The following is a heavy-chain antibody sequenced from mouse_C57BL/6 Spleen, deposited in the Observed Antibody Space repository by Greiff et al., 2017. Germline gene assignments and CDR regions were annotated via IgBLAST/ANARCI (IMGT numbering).Heavy chain of an antibody. V-gene: IGHV1-39*01. CDR1: GYSFPDYN. Sequence: VQLQQPGPELVKPGASVKISCKASGYSFPDYNMNWLKQSNGKSLEWIGVINPNYGTTSSNQKFKGKATLTVDQSSSTAYMQLNSLTSEDAAVYDCAGGDSYAMDYWGQGTSVTVSS. J-gene: IGHJ4*01. CDR2: INPNYGTT. CDR3: AGGDSYAMDY. D-gene: IGHD1-1*02.